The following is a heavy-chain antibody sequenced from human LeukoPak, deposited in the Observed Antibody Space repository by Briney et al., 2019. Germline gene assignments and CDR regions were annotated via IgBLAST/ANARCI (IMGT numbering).Heavy chain of an antibody. J-gene: IGHJ5*02. Sequence: PSETLSLTCTVSGGSISSYYWSWIRQPAGKGLEWIGRIYSSGSTNYNPSLKSRVTISADTSKNQVSPKLRSVTAADTAVYYCATGGHYYDSSAYWNWFDPWGQGTLVTVSS. D-gene: IGHD3-22*01. CDR2: IYSSGST. CDR1: GGSISSYY. V-gene: IGHV4-4*07. CDR3: ATGGHYYDSSAYWNWFDP.